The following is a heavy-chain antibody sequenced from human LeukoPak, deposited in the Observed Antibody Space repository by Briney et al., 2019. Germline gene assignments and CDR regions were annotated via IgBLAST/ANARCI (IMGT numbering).Heavy chain of an antibody. V-gene: IGHV3-74*01. CDR1: GFTFSTYW. Sequence: PGGSLRLSCAASGFTFSTYWMHWVRQAPGKGLVWVSRISSDGSSTTYADSVKGRFTISRDNAKNTLYLQMNSLRAEDTAVYYCAKSDGIAAAGIIDAFDIWGQGTMVTVSS. CDR3: AKSDGIAAAGIIDAFDI. J-gene: IGHJ3*02. D-gene: IGHD6-13*01. CDR2: ISSDGSST.